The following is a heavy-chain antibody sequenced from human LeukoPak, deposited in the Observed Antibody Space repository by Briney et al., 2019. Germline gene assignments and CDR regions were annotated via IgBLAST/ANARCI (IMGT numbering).Heavy chain of an antibody. V-gene: IGHV3-23*01. Sequence: GGSLRLSCAASGLTFSSYAMSWVRQAPGKGLEWVSAISGSGGSTYYADSVKGRFTISRDNSKNTLYLQVNSLRAEDTAVYYCQSIAAKSPNGYWGQGTLVTVSS. CDR2: ISGSGGST. CDR1: GLTFSSYA. CDR3: QSIAAKSPNGY. D-gene: IGHD6-6*01. J-gene: IGHJ4*02.